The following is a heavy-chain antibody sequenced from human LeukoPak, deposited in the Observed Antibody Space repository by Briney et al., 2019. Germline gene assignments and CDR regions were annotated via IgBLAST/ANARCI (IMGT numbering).Heavy chain of an antibody. CDR3: VRRIYCGPDCYLFDP. D-gene: IGHD2-21*02. CDR2: ISSSSNSI. CDR1: GFSFSTYG. J-gene: IGHJ5*02. Sequence: PGGTLRLSCAASGFSFSTYGMSWVRQTPERGLEWVSYISSSSNSIYYADSVKGRFTISRDNAKNSLYLQMNSLRAEDTAVYYCVRRIYCGPDCYLFDPWGQGTLVTVSS. V-gene: IGHV3-48*01.